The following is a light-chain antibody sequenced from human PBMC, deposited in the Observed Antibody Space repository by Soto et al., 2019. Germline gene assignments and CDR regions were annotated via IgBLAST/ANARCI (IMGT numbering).Light chain of an antibody. Sequence: EIVLTQSPATLSLSPGDRATLSCRASQSVNTYLAWYQQKPGQAPRLLIYDASNRATGIPARFSGSGSGTDFTLTISSLAPEDFAVYYCQQRSSWPPWTFGQGTKVEIK. J-gene: IGKJ1*01. V-gene: IGKV3-11*01. CDR1: QSVNTY. CDR2: DAS. CDR3: QQRSSWPPWT.